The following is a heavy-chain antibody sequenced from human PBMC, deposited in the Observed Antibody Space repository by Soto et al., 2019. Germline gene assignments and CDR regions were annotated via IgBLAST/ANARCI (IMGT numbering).Heavy chain of an antibody. Sequence: QVQLQKSGPGLVKPSQTLSLTCSVSGGAINNRDYYWSWIRQHPGKGLEWIGNIFYSGSTDYNPSLKGRLTISIDTSKNEFSLKLTSVTAADTAVYYCARDRPAFKSFGSGMDVWGQGTTVTVSS. CDR2: IFYSGST. CDR1: GGAINNRDYY. V-gene: IGHV4-31*03. CDR3: ARDRPAFKSFGSGMDV. D-gene: IGHD3-16*01. J-gene: IGHJ6*02.